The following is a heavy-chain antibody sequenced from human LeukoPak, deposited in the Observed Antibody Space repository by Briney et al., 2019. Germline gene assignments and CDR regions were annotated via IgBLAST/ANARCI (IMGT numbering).Heavy chain of an antibody. CDR3: ARGAHYHDSSQGYDY. V-gene: IGHV1-2*02. D-gene: IGHD3-22*01. CDR1: GYTFTGYY. CDR2: INPNSGGT. J-gene: IGHJ4*02. Sequence: ASVKVSCKASGYTFTGYYMHWVRQAPGQGLEWMGWINPNSGGTNYAQKFQGRVTMTRGTSISTAYMELSRLRSDDTAVYYCARGAHYHDSSQGYDYWGQGTLVTVSS.